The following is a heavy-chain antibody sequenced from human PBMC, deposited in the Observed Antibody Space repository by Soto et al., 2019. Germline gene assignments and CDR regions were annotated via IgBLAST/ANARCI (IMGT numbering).Heavy chain of an antibody. Sequence: PSETLSLTYTVSGGSTSSAGYYWSWIRQHPGKGLEWIGYIYYSGSTYYNPSLKSRVTISVDTSKNQFSLKLSSVTAADTAVYYCAREYYDILTGYSYRFDPWGPGTLVTVSS. J-gene: IGHJ5*02. CDR3: AREYYDILTGYSYRFDP. V-gene: IGHV4-31*03. CDR2: IYYSGST. D-gene: IGHD3-9*01. CDR1: GGSTSSAGYY.